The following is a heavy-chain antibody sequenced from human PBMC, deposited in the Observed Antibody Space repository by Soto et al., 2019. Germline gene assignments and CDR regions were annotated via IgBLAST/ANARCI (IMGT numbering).Heavy chain of an antibody. J-gene: IGHJ6*02. V-gene: IGHV1-58*01. Sequence: VASVKVSCKASGFTFTSSAVQWVRQARGQRLEWIGWIVVGSGNTNYAQKFQERVTITRDMSTSTAYMELSSLRSEDTAVYYCAAEGYCSGGSCSYGMDVWGQGTTVTVSS. CDR1: GFTFTSSA. CDR3: AAEGYCSGGSCSYGMDV. CDR2: IVVGSGNT. D-gene: IGHD2-15*01.